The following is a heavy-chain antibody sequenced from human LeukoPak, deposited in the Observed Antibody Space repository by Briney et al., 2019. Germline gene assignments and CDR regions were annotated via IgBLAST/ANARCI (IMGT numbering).Heavy chain of an antibody. J-gene: IGHJ4*02. V-gene: IGHV3-33*01. D-gene: IGHD3-9*01. CDR1: GFTFSSYG. Sequence: GGSLRLSCAASGFTFSSYGMHWVRQAPGKGLEWVAVIWYDGSNKYYADSVKGRFTISRDNSKNTLYLQMNSLRAKDTAVYYCARDAGRYFDWLGYWGQGTLVTVSS. CDR2: IWYDGSNK. CDR3: ARDAGRYFDWLGY.